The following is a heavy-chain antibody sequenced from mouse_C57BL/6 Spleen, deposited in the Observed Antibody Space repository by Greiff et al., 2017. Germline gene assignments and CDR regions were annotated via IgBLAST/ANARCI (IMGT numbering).Heavy chain of an antibody. CDR2: IDPADGDT. CDR1: GFNIKDYY. D-gene: IGHD1-1*01. CDR3: TTYEYYGSSLDY. Sequence: VQLQQSGAELVRPGASVKLSCTASGFNIKDYYMHWVKQRPEQGLEWIGMIDPADGDTEYAPKFQGKATMTADTSSNTAYLQLRSLTSEDTAVYYCTTYEYYGSSLDYWGQGTTLTVSS. V-gene: IGHV14-1*01. J-gene: IGHJ2*01.